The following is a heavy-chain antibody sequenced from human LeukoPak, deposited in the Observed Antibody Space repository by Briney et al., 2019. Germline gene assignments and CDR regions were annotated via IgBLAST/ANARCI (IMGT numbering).Heavy chain of an antibody. CDR3: ARQVYCGGGSCYGHYYFDF. V-gene: IGHV5-51*01. Sequence: GESLKIPRKGSGYSFTNYRIGRGRQMPGKGLEWMGIIYPGDSNTRYSPSFQGQVTISADKSINPAYLQWSSLKASDTAMYYCARQVYCGGGSCYGHYYFDFWGQGTLVTVSS. CDR2: IYPGDSNT. CDR1: GYSFTNYR. J-gene: IGHJ4*02. D-gene: IGHD2-15*01.